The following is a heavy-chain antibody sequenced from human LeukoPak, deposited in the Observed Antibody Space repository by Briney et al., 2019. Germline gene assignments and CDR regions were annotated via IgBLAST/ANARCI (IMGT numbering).Heavy chain of an antibody. J-gene: IGHJ4*02. V-gene: IGHV3-23*01. CDR1: GFTFSSYA. CDR2: ISGSGGST. Sequence: GGSLRLCCAASGFTFSSYAMSWVRQAPGKGLEWVSAISGSGGSTYYADSVKGRFTISRDNSKNTLYLQMNSLRAEDTAVYYCAKLSLYYYGSGSYFDYWGQGTLVTVSS. D-gene: IGHD3-10*01. CDR3: AKLSLYYYGSGSYFDY.